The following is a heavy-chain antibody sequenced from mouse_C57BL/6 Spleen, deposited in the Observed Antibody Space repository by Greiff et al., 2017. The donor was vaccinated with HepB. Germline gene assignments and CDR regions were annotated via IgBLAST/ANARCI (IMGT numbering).Heavy chain of an antibody. J-gene: IGHJ1*03. CDR3: ARQHYYGSSPYWYFDV. V-gene: IGHV1-62-2*01. CDR2: FYPGSGSI. Sequence: QVQLQQSGAELVKPGASVKLSCKASGYTFTEYTIHWVKQRSGQGLEWIGWFYPGSGSIKYNEKFKDKATLTADKSSSTVYMELSRLTSEDSAVYFCARQHYYGSSPYWYFDVWGTGTTVTVSS. CDR1: GYTFTEYT. D-gene: IGHD1-1*01.